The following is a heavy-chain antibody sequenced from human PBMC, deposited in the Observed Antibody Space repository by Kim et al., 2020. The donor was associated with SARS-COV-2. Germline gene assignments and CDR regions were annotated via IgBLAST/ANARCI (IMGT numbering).Heavy chain of an antibody. J-gene: IGHJ6*03. V-gene: IGHV3-33*01. CDR1: GFTFSSYG. CDR2: IWYDGSNK. Sequence: GGSLRLSCAASGFTFSSYGMHLVRQAPGKWLEWVAVIWYDGSNKYYAYSVKGRCTISRDNSKNTLYMQMNSLRAEDTAVYYCARDSILPTGILGLLGMDVWGKGTTVIVAS. D-gene: IGHD2-2*01. CDR3: ARDSILPTGILGLLGMDV.